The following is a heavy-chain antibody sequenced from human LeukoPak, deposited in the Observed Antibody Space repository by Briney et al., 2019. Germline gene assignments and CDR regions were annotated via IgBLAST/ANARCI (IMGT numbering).Heavy chain of an antibody. Sequence: GGSLRLSCSASGFTFSSYGMHWVRQAPGKGLVWVSRINSDGSSTSYADSVKGRFTISRDNAKNTLYLQMNSLRAEDTAVYYCARGSSVAGHFDYWGQGTLVTVSS. CDR2: INSDGSST. CDR3: ARGSSVAGHFDY. D-gene: IGHD6-19*01. CDR1: GFTFSSYG. V-gene: IGHV3-74*01. J-gene: IGHJ4*02.